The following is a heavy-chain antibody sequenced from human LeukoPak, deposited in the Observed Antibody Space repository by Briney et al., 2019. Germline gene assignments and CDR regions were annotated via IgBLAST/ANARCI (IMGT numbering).Heavy chain of an antibody. CDR1: GFTFSSYS. D-gene: IGHD6-19*01. CDR2: ISSSSSTI. J-gene: IGHJ6*03. V-gene: IGHV3-48*02. CDR3: AREGSGWPPTYRYYYYYMDV. Sequence: PGGSLRLSCAASGFTFSSYSMNWVRQAPGKGLEWVSYISSSSSTIYYADSVKGRFTISRDNAKNSLYLQMNSLRDEDTAVYYCAREGSGWPPTYRYYYYYMDVWGKGTTVTVSS.